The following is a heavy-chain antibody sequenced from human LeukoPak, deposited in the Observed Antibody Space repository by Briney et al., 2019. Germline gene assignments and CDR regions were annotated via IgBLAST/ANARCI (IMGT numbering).Heavy chain of an antibody. CDR2: IIPIFGTP. V-gene: IGHV1-69*05. Sequence: SVKVSCKASGGTFRTYSVTWVRQAPGQGLEWMGGIIPIFGTPNYAQKFQGRVKVTTGDATGTAYMELSSLMSEDTAIYYCARVDRYHFYLDVWGKGTPVTVSS. CDR1: GGTFRTYS. CDR3: ARVDRYHFYLDV. J-gene: IGHJ6*03.